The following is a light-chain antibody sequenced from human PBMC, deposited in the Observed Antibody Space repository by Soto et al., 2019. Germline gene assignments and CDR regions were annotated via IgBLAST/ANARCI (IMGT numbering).Light chain of an antibody. CDR3: QQYNNWPPMST. CDR1: QNVGRN. J-gene: IGKJ2*01. Sequence: EIVMTQSPDTLSMSPGERATLSCRASQNVGRNVAWYQQRPGQAPRLLIHGTSTRAADIPARFSGSVSGTEFTFTINILQPEYFVIYYCQQYNNWPPMSTFGQGTKLEMK. CDR2: GTS. V-gene: IGKV3-15*01.